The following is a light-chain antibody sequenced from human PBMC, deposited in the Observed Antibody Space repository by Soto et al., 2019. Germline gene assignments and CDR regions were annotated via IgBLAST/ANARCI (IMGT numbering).Light chain of an antibody. J-gene: IGLJ2*01. Sequence: QSVLTQPPSASGTPGQRVTVSCSTSNIGRNTVTWYQQLPGMAPKLLISRNNQRPSGVPDRFSGSKSDTSASLAISGLQSEDEGTYYCAAWDDSLAGPVFGGGTKLTVL. CDR1: TSNIGRNT. CDR3: AAWDDSLAGPV. CDR2: RNN. V-gene: IGLV1-44*01.